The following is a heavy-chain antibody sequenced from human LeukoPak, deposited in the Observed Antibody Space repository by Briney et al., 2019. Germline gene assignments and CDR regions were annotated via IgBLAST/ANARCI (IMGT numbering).Heavy chain of an antibody. CDR2: IYTSGST. CDR3: ARSRRGATTSLAFDY. V-gene: IGHV4-4*07. J-gene: IGHJ4*02. Sequence: SETLSLTCTVSGGSISSYYWGWIRQPAGKGLEWIGRIYTSGSTNYNPSLKSRVTMSVDTSKNQFSLKLSSVTAADTAVYYCARSRRGATTSLAFDYWGQGTLVTVSS. D-gene: IGHD1-26*01. CDR1: GGSISSYY.